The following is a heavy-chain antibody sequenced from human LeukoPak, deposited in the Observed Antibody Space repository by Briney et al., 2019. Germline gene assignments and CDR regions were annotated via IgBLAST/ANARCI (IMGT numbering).Heavy chain of an antibody. Sequence: SETLSLTCTVSGGSISSSSYYWGWIRQPPGKGLEWIGSIYYSGSTYYNPSLKSRVTISVDTSKNQFSLKLSSVTAADTAVYHCARHSFYCSSTSCWPIYYYYYMDVWGKGTTVTVSS. J-gene: IGHJ6*03. V-gene: IGHV4-39*01. CDR2: IYYSGST. CDR3: ARHSFYCSSTSCWPIYYYYYMDV. D-gene: IGHD2-2*01. CDR1: GGSISSSSYY.